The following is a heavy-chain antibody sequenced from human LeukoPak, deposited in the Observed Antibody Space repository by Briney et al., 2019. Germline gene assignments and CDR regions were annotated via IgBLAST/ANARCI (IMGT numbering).Heavy chain of an antibody. CDR1: GFTFSSYA. V-gene: IGHV3-30-3*01. D-gene: IGHD4-23*01. CDR2: ISYDGSNK. Sequence: PGGSLRLSCAASGFTFSSYAMHWVRQAPGKGLEWVAVISYDGSNKYYADSVKGRFTISRDNSKNTLYLQMNSLRAEDTAVYYCARESYGGNFPLGYWGQGTLVTVSS. CDR3: ARESYGGNFPLGY. J-gene: IGHJ4*02.